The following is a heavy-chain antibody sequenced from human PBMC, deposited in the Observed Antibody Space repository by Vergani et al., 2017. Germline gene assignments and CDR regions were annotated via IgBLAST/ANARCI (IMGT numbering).Heavy chain of an antibody. D-gene: IGHD1-1*01. CDR3: ARSGAQLELRFDY. Sequence: EVQLLESGGGLVQPGGSLRLSCAASGFTFSSYAMSWVRQAPGKGLEWVSAISGSGGSTGYADSVKGRFTISRDNAKNSLYLQMNSLRAEDTALYHCARSGAQLELRFDYWGQGTLVTVSS. V-gene: IGHV3-23*01. CDR2: ISGSGGST. CDR1: GFTFSSYA. J-gene: IGHJ4*02.